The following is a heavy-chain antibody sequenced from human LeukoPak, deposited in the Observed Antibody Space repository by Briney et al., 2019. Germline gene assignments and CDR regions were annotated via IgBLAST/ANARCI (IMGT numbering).Heavy chain of an antibody. D-gene: IGHD3-22*01. CDR3: ARGVSYDSSGYPTYYFDY. CDR2: INPNSGGT. Sequence: GASVKVSCKASGYTFTGYYMHWVRQAPGQGLEWMGWINPNSGGTNYAQKFQGGVTMTRDTSISTAYMELRSLRSDDTAVYYCARGVSYDSSGYPTYYFDYWGQGTLVTVSS. CDR1: GYTFTGYY. J-gene: IGHJ4*02. V-gene: IGHV1-2*02.